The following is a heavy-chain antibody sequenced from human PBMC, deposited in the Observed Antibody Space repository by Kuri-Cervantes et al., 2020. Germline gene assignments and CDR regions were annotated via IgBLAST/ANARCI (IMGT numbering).Heavy chain of an antibody. D-gene: IGHD3-3*01. Sequence: SLKISCAASGFTFSSYAMHWVRQAPGKGLEWVSGISWNSGSIGYADSVKGRFTISRDNAKNSLYLQMNSLRAEDTAVYYCARIPTYYDFWSVTTLYYYYMDVWGKGTTVTVSS. J-gene: IGHJ6*03. CDR2: ISWNSGSI. V-gene: IGHV3-9*01. CDR3: ARIPTYYDFWSVTTLYYYYMDV. CDR1: GFTFSSYA.